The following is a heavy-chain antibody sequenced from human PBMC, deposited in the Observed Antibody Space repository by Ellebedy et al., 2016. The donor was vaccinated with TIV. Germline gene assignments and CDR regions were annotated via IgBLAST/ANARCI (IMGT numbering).Heavy chain of an antibody. CDR3: AKGGRGRGDYYGLDY. CDR2: VSDNGGST. D-gene: IGHD3-22*01. Sequence: PGGSLRLSCAASGFTFTNYAMTWVRQAPEKGLEWISLVSDNGGSTYYADSVKGRFTISRDNSKNPLYLQMNSLRADDTAVYYCAKGGRGRGDYYGLDYWGQGTLVTVSS. CDR1: GFTFTNYA. J-gene: IGHJ4*02. V-gene: IGHV3-23*01.